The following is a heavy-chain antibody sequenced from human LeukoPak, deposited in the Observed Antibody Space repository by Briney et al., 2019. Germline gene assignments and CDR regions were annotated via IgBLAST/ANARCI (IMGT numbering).Heavy chain of an antibody. V-gene: IGHV1-69*13. CDR2: IIPIFGTA. CDR3: ARGTVVTPQGWDYYYMDV. D-gene: IGHD4-23*01. CDR1: GGTFSSYA. J-gene: IGHJ6*03. Sequence: EASVKVSCKASGGTFSSYAISWVRQAPGQGLEWMGGIIPIFGTANYAQKFQGRVTITADESTSTAYMELSSLRSEDTAVYYCARGTVVTPQGWDYYYMDVWGKGTTVTVSS.